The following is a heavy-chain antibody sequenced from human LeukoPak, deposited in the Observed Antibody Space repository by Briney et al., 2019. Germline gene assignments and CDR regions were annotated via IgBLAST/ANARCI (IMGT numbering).Heavy chain of an antibody. V-gene: IGHV1-46*01. D-gene: IGHD2-2*01. Sequence: ASVKVSCKASGYTFTSYYMHWVRQAPGQGLEWMGIINPSGGSTSDAQKFQGRVTMTRNTSISTAYMELSSLRSEDTAVYYCARQDGYCSSTSCSKSRDYYYYGMDVWGQGTTVTVSS. CDR2: INPSGGST. CDR1: GYTFTSYY. J-gene: IGHJ6*02. CDR3: ARQDGYCSSTSCSKSRDYYYYGMDV.